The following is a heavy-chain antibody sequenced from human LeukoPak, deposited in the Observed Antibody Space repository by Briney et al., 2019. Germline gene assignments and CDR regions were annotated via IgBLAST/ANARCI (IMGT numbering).Heavy chain of an antibody. CDR3: AAGRPYSLLDY. CDR1: GSSLSELS. D-gene: IGHD5-18*01. CDR2: FDVIDSET. Sequence: ASVKVSCTVSGSSLSELSLYWVRQAPGKGLEWMGGFDVIDSETFYAQKFQGRVTMSEDSSTDTAYMELRSLTSDDTALYYCAAGRPYSLLDYWGQGTLVTVSS. J-gene: IGHJ4*02. V-gene: IGHV1-24*01.